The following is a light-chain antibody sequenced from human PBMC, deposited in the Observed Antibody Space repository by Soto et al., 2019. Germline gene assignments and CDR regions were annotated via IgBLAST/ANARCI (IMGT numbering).Light chain of an antibody. CDR2: GAS. CDR3: KQYGRSPRT. CDR1: QSVSSSY. Sequence: EIVLTQSPGTLSLSPGERATLSCRASQSVSSSYLAWYQQKPGQAPRLLIYGASSRATGIPDRFSGSGSGTDFTLTSSRLEPDEFSVYYCKQYGRSPRTFGQGTKVEIK. J-gene: IGKJ1*01. V-gene: IGKV3-20*01.